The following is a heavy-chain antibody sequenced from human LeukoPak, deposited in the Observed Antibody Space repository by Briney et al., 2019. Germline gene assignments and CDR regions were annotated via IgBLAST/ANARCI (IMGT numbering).Heavy chain of an antibody. D-gene: IGHD6-19*01. CDR2: MNPNSGNT. V-gene: IGHV1-8*01. Sequence: ASVKVSCKASGYTFTSYDINWVRQATGQGLEWMGWMNPNSGNTGYAQKFQGRVTMTRNTSISTAYMELSSLRSEDTAVYYCAGAWDSSGWTNWFDPWGQGTLVTVSS. CDR3: AGAWDSSGWTNWFDP. CDR1: GYTFTSYD. J-gene: IGHJ5*02.